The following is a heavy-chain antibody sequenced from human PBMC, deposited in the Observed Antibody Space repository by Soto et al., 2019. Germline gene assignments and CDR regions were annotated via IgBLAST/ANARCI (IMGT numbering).Heavy chain of an antibody. Sequence: EVQLVESGGGLVQPGRSLRLSCIASGFHFNDHGMHWVRQAPGKGLEWVSGITWHSDGMGYADSVKGRFTISRDNAKNSLYLQMNSLRVEDTALYSCAKDDSGFSGYMDVWGKGTTVTVSS. D-gene: IGHD3-10*01. CDR3: AKDDSGFSGYMDV. CDR2: ITWHSDGM. CDR1: GFHFNDHG. J-gene: IGHJ6*03. V-gene: IGHV3-9*01.